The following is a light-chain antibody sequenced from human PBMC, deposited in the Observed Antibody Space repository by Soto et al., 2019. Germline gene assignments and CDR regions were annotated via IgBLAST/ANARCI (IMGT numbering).Light chain of an antibody. V-gene: IGLV2-14*03. Sequence: QSVLTQPASVSWSLGQSITISCTGTSSDVGGYNYVSWYQQFPGQAPNLIIYDVTNRPSGVSSRFSGSKSGNRASLTISGLQAEDEADYYCSSYTTTTTSCVFGTGTKVTVL. CDR2: DVT. CDR3: SSYTTTTTSCV. CDR1: SSDVGGYNY. J-gene: IGLJ1*01.